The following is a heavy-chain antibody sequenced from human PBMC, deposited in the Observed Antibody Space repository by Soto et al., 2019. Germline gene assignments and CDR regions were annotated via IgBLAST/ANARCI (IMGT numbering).Heavy chain of an antibody. D-gene: IGHD6-6*01. CDR2: ISSSSNYM. Sequence: GGSLILSCAASGFTFRSFSMNWVRQAPGEGLEWVSSISSSSNYMYYADSLKGRFTISRDNAKDSLFLQMHSLRAEDTAVYYCARASSSGSYFDYWGQGTLVTVSS. CDR3: ARASSSGSYFDY. V-gene: IGHV3-21*01. CDR1: GFTFRSFS. J-gene: IGHJ4*02.